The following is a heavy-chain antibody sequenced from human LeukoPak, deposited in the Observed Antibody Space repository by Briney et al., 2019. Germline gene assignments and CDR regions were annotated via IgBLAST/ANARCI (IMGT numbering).Heavy chain of an antibody. D-gene: IGHD6-25*01. CDR2: ISSTGAYI. CDR3: ASGPGIAALRAFDI. Sequence: GGSLRLSCATSGFIFSSDSMIWVRQAPGKGLEWVSSISSTGAYIYYADSLKGRFTISRDNSKNTLYLQMNSLRAEDTAVYYCASGPGIAALRAFDIWGQGTMVTVSS. J-gene: IGHJ3*02. CDR1: GFIFSSDS. V-gene: IGHV3-21*04.